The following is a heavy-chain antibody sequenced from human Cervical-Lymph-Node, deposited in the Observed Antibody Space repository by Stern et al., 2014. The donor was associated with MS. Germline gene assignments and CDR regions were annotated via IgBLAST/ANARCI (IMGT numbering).Heavy chain of an antibody. CDR2: FSYDGSNT. CDR3: VTGRGYMSGQPDFDY. D-gene: IGHD5-18*01. V-gene: IGHV3-30*03. J-gene: IGHJ4*02. Sequence: QLLKSGGGGVLPARSLRLPCETSKFRISSYGIHWVRQAPGIGVEWVAVFSYDGSNTHYGVSVKGRFTISRDNSKNMLFLHMNSLSAEDTAVYYCVTGRGYMSGQPDFDYWGQGALVTVTS. CDR1: KFRISSYG.